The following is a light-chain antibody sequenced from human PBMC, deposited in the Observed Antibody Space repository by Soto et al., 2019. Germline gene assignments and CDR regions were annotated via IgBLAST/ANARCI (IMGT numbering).Light chain of an antibody. V-gene: IGKV3-15*01. CDR2: GAS. J-gene: IGKJ3*01. CDR1: ESVSSL. CDR3: LQYYDWPLFT. Sequence: ERVMTQSPATVSGSPGERATLSCRASESVSSLLAWYQQKPGQAPRLLIYGASTRATGIPARFSGSGSGTEFTLIIRSLQSEDFAVYYCLQYYDWPLFTLGPGTNVDIK.